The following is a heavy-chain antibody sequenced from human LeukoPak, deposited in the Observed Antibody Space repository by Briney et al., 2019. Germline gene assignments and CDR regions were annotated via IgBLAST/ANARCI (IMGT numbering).Heavy chain of an antibody. CDR2: MSYDGTSE. V-gene: IGHV3-30-3*01. CDR1: GFTFSNYA. J-gene: IGHJ3*02. Sequence: GGSLRLSCAASGFTFSNYAIHWVRQAPGKGLEWVAVMSYDGTSEYYADSVKGRFTISRDNSKNTLYLQMHSLRAEDTAVYYCARADAFDIWGQGTMVTVSS. CDR3: ARADAFDI.